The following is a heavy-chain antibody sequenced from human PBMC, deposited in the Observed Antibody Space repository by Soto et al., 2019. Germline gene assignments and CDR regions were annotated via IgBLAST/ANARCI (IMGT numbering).Heavy chain of an antibody. J-gene: IGHJ3*02. V-gene: IGHV4-59*12. CDR3: VRFSAGGQDAFDI. D-gene: IGHD6-25*01. CDR2: IYYSGST. CDR1: GGSISSYY. Sequence: PSETLSLTCTVSGGSISSYYWSWIRQPPGKGLEWIGYIYYSGSTNYNPSLKSRVTISVDTSKNQFSLQLNSVTPEDTAVYYCVRFSAGGQDAFDIWGQGTMVTVSS.